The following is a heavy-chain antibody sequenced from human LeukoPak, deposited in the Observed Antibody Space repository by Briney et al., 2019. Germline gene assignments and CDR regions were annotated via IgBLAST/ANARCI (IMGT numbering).Heavy chain of an antibody. CDR1: GGSFSGYY. Sequence: SETLSLTCAVYGGSFSGYYWSWIRQPPGKGLEWIGEINHSGSTNYNPSLKSRVTISVDTSKNQLSLKLSSVTAADTAVYYCARGPPPSYYDSSGYSYPTYYFDYWGQGTLVTVSS. V-gene: IGHV4-34*01. CDR2: INHSGST. D-gene: IGHD3-22*01. CDR3: ARGPPPSYYDSSGYSYPTYYFDY. J-gene: IGHJ4*02.